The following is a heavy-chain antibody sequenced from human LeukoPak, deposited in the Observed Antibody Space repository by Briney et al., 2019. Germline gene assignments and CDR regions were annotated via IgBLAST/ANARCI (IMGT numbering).Heavy chain of an antibody. CDR2: ISSSSGTV. Sequence: GGSLRLSCAASGFTFSTFGMNWVRQAPGKGLEWVSYISSSSGTVFYADSVKGRFTISRDNAKNSLYLQMNSLRDEDTAVYYCARDSGLIMGVLNFDYWGQGTLVTVSS. CDR1: GFTFSTFG. J-gene: IGHJ4*02. CDR3: ARDSGLIMGVLNFDY. V-gene: IGHV3-48*02. D-gene: IGHD1-26*01.